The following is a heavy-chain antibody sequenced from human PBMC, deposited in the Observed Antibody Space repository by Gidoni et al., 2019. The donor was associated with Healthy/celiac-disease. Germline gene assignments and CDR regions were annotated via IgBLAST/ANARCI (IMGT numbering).Heavy chain of an antibody. D-gene: IGHD4-4*01. Sequence: EVQLVESGGGVVRPGGSLRLYGEASGFTFDDYGMSWGSTAPGKGVELFSGINWNGGSTGYADSVKGRFTISRDNAKNSLYLQMNSLRAEDTALYHCARALLQSGGWFDPWGQGTLVTVSS. V-gene: IGHV3-20*01. CDR1: GFTFDDYG. J-gene: IGHJ5*02. CDR3: ARALLQSGGWFDP. CDR2: INWNGGST.